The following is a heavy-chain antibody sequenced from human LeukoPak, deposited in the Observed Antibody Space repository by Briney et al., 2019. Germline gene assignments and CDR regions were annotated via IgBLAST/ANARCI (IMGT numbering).Heavy chain of an antibody. D-gene: IGHD3-16*01. CDR1: GFTFSRYS. CDR2: LSSNSYYI. CDR3: AREGLGAPTSACDVFDV. J-gene: IGHJ3*01. Sequence: GGSLRLSCATSGFTFSRYSMNWVRQAPGKGLEWVSSLSSNSYYIYYADSVKGRFIISRDNAKNSLYLQMNSLRAEDTAVYYCAREGLGAPTSACDVFDVWGQGTMVTVSS. V-gene: IGHV3-21*04.